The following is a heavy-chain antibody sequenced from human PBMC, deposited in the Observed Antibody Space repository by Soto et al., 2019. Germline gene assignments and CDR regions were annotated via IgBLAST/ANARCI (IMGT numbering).Heavy chain of an antibody. V-gene: IGHV1-2*02. CDR1: LTCYY. CDR2: INPESGAA. CDR3: ARGEVYCRVLHYIHY. D-gene: IGHD3-10*01. J-gene: IGHJ4*01. Sequence: LTCYYKNKARQAPGQGLEWMGWINPESGAANYAQQFQGRVTMTRDTSISTVYLEVSSLRSDDTAVYFCARGEVYCRVLHYIHYW.